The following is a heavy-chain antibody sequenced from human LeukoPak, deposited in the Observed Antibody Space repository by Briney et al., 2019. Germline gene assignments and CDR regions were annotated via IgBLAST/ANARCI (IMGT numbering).Heavy chain of an antibody. D-gene: IGHD1-14*01. CDR3: ARDHPDPNIMDV. Sequence: ASVKVSCKASGGTFSSYAISWVRQAPGQGLEWMGWISAYNGNTNYAQRLQGRVTMTTDTSTSTAYMELRSLRSDDTAVYYCARDHPDPNIMDVWGKGTTVTVSS. J-gene: IGHJ6*04. CDR2: ISAYNGNT. CDR1: GGTFSSYA. V-gene: IGHV1-18*01.